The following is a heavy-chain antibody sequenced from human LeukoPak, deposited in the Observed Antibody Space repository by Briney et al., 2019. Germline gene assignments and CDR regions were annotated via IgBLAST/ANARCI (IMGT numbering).Heavy chain of an antibody. CDR2: IVVGNGNT. CDR3: AAEGVGATHKFDY. Sequence: VASVKVSCKASGFTFTSSAVQWVRQARGQRLEWIGWIVVGNGNTNYAQKFQERVTITRDMSTSTAYMELSSLRSEDTAVYYCAAEGVGATHKFDYWGQGTLVTVSS. D-gene: IGHD1-26*01. CDR1: GFTFTSSA. V-gene: IGHV1-58*01. J-gene: IGHJ4*02.